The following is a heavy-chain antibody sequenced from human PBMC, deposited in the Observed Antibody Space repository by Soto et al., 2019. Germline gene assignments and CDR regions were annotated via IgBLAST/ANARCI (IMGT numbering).Heavy chain of an antibody. CDR1: GGSISGGVYY. J-gene: IGHJ2*01. CDR3: AREIIPLTTDWYFDL. V-gene: IGHV4-30-4*01. CDR2: IFDSGST. Sequence: QVPLQESGPGLVKPSQTLSLTCTVSGGSISGGVYYWSWIRQPPGKGLEGIGYIFDSGSTYYNPSLKSRVTISVDTSKNQFSLRLSSVTAADTAVYYCAREIIPLTTDWYFDLWGRGTLVTVSS. D-gene: IGHD4-17*01.